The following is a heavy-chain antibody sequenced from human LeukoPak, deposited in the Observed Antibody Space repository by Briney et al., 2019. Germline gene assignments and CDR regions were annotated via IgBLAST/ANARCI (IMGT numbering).Heavy chain of an antibody. J-gene: IGHJ4*02. CDR3: ISSSPSFDY. V-gene: IGHV3-30-3*01. CDR1: GFTFSSYA. Sequence: GGSLRLSCAASGFTFSSYAMHWVRQAPGKGLEWVVVISYDGSTKYYADSVKGRSTISRDDAKSTLYLQMNSLRAEDTAVYYCISSSPSFDYWGQGTLVTVSS. CDR2: ISYDGSTK.